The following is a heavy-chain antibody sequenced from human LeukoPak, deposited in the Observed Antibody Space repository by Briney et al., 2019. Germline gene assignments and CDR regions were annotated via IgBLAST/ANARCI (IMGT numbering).Heavy chain of an antibody. Sequence: PGGSLRLSCAVSGFTFSSYAMSWVRQAPGKGLEWVSAISGSGGSTYYADSVKGRFTISRDNSKNTLYLQMNSLRAEDTAVYYCASRRDGYHIGAFDIWGQGTMVTVSS. V-gene: IGHV3-23*01. CDR1: GFTFSSYA. CDR3: ASRRDGYHIGAFDI. J-gene: IGHJ3*02. CDR2: ISGSGGST. D-gene: IGHD5-24*01.